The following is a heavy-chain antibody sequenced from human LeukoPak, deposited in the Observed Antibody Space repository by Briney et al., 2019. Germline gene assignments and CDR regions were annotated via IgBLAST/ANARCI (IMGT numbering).Heavy chain of an antibody. V-gene: IGHV4-34*01. CDR1: GGSFSGYY. J-gene: IGHJ4*02. Sequence: PLETLSLTCAVYGGSFSGYYWSWIRQPPGKGLEWIGEINHSGSTNYNPSLKSRVTISVDTSKNQFSLKLSSVTAADTAVYYCARGRTEYDFWSGFRRIIDYWGQGTLVTVSS. CDR3: ARGRTEYDFWSGFRRIIDY. D-gene: IGHD3-3*01. CDR2: INHSGST.